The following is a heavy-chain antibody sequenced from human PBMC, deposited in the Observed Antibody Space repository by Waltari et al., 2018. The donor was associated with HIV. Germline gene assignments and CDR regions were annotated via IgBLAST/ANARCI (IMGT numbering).Heavy chain of an antibody. CDR1: GGSISSSSYY. CDR2: IYYSGST. CDR3: AREGSVYRDTDTTAGYFDY. J-gene: IGHJ4*02. D-gene: IGHD6-13*01. V-gene: IGHV4-39*07. Sequence: QLQLQESGPGLVKPSETLSLTCTVSGGSISSSSYYWGWIRQPPGKGLEWIGSIYYSGSTYYNPSLKSRVTISVDTSKNQFSLKLSSVTAADTAVYYCAREGSVYRDTDTTAGYFDYWGQGTLVTVSS.